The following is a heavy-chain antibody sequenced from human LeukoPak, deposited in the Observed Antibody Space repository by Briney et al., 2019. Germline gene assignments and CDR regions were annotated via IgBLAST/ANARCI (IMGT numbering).Heavy chain of an antibody. Sequence: SETLSLTCTVSGGSISSGDYYWSWIRQPPGKGLEWIGYIYYSGSTYYNPSLKSRFTISVDTSKNQFSLKLSSVTAADTAVYYCAGVDGSGSYYNVFDPWGQGTLVTVSS. D-gene: IGHD3-10*01. CDR2: IYYSGST. CDR1: GGSISSGDYY. CDR3: AGVDGSGSYYNVFDP. V-gene: IGHV4-30-4*01. J-gene: IGHJ5*02.